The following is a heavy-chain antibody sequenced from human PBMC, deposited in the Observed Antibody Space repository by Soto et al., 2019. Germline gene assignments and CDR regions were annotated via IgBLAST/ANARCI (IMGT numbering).Heavy chain of an antibody. CDR2: ISAYNGNT. D-gene: IGHD5-12*01. Sequence: ASVKVSCKASGYTFTSYGISWVRQAPGQGLEWMGWISAYNGNTNYAQKLQGRVTMTTDTSTSTAYMELRSLRSDDTAVYYCARRGYSGYDYPDFDYWGQGTLVTVSS. CDR1: GYTFTSYG. CDR3: ARRGYSGYDYPDFDY. J-gene: IGHJ4*02. V-gene: IGHV1-18*01.